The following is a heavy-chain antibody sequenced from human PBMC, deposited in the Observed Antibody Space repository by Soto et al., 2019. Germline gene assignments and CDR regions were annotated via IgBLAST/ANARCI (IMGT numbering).Heavy chain of an antibody. CDR1: GFTFSNAW. J-gene: IGHJ6*02. CDR2: IKSKTDGGTT. D-gene: IGHD1-20*01. CDR3: TTDEYNTYYCGMDV. Sequence: VGSLRLSCAASGFTFSNAWMSWVRQAPGKGLEWVGRIKSKTDGGTTDYAAPLKGRFTISRDDSKNTLYLQMNSLKTEDTAVYYCTTDEYNTYYCGMDVWGQGTTVTVSS. V-gene: IGHV3-15*01.